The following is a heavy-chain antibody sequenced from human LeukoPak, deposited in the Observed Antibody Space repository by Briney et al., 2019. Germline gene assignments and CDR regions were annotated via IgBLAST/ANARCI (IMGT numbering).Heavy chain of an antibody. J-gene: IGHJ4*02. CDR1: GGSISTTSYY. D-gene: IGHD4-23*01. V-gene: IGHV4-39*01. CDR2: IYYSGTT. CDR3: ARYKIYGGNHPTDY. Sequence: SETLSLTCTVSGGSISTTSYYWGWIRQPPGKGLEWIGSIYYSGTTYYNPSLGSRVAISVDTSKNQFSLRLSSVPAADTAVYYCARYKIYGGNHPTDYWGQGTLVTVSS.